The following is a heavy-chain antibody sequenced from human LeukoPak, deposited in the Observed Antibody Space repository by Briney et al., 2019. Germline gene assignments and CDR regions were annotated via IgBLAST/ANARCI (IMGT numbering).Heavy chain of an antibody. CDR2: IRSGGTNT. D-gene: IGHD1-26*01. J-gene: IGHJ4*02. CDR1: GFTFSSFS. V-gene: IGHV3-48*04. Sequence: GGSLRLSCAASGFTFSSFSMNWVRQAPGKGLEWVSYIRSGGTNTDYTGSVKGRFTISRDNAKNSLYLQMNSLRAEDTAVYYCANWWEPYFDYWGQGTLVTVSS. CDR3: ANWWEPYFDY.